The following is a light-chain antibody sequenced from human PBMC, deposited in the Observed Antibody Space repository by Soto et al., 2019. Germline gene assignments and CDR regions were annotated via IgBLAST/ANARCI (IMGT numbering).Light chain of an antibody. V-gene: IGLV2-23*01. CDR1: SGDVGSYNL. CDR2: EGS. CDR3: CSYARSSTYV. Sequence: QSALTQPASVSGSPGQSITISCTGTSGDVGSYNLVSWYQQHPGKAPKLMIYEGSKRPSGVSNRFSGSKSGSTASLTISGLQAEDEADYYCCSYARSSTYVFASGTKLTVL. J-gene: IGLJ1*01.